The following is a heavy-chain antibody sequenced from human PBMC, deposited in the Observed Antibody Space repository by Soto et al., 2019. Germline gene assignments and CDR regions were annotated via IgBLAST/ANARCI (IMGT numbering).Heavy chain of an antibody. CDR3: ARVPYFVSGTYYYSALDV. J-gene: IGHJ6*02. Sequence: QVQLVESGGGLVKPGGSLRLSCAASGLTFSDHYMTWIRQAPGKGLEWISYISSSAGTIYYADSVKGRFTISRDNAKTSLYLQMANLIAADTALYYCARVPYFVSGTYYYSALDVWGQGTKVTVSS. CDR1: GLTFSDHY. D-gene: IGHD3-10*01. CDR2: ISSSAGTI. V-gene: IGHV3-11*01.